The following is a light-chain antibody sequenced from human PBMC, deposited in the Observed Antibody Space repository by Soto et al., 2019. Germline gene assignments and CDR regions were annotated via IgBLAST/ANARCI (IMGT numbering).Light chain of an antibody. CDR2: DAS. V-gene: IGKV3-11*01. CDR1: QSVSSY. Sequence: EIVLTQSPSTVSLSPGERATLSCRASQSVSSYLAWYQQKPGQAPRLLIYDASNRATGIPARFSGSGSGTDFTLTISSLEPEDFAVYYCQQYQSLTFGGGTKVDIK. J-gene: IGKJ4*01. CDR3: QQYQSLT.